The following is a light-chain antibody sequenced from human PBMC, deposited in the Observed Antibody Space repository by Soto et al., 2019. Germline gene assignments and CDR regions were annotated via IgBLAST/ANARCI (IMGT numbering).Light chain of an antibody. CDR3: QSYDSTLSARYV. V-gene: IGLV1-40*01. Sequence: QSVLTQPPSVSGAPGQRVTISCTGSSSNIGAGYDVHWYQQRPGTAPKLLIFGNINRPSGVPDRFSGSKSGTSASLAITGLXXXXXXXXXCQSYDSTLSARYVFGTGTKVTVL. CDR2: GNI. CDR1: SSNIGAGYD. J-gene: IGLJ1*01.